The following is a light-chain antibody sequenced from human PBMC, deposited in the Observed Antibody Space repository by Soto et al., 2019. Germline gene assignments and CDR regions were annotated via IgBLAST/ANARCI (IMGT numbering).Light chain of an antibody. CDR1: SSDVGGYNY. Sequence: QSALTQPASVSGSPGQSITISCPGTSSDVGGYNYVSWYQQHPGKAPKLMIYDVSNRPSGVSNRFSGSKSGNTASLTISGLQAEDEADYYCSSYTSSSSHGFGTGTKLTVL. V-gene: IGLV2-14*01. J-gene: IGLJ1*01. CDR2: DVS. CDR3: SSYTSSSSHG.